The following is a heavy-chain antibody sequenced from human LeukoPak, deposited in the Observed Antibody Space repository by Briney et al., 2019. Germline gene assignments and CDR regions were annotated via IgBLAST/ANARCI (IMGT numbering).Heavy chain of an antibody. J-gene: IGHJ5*02. CDR2: IYYSGST. CDR3: ARVVRDGSNWFDP. V-gene: IGHV4-61*08. Sequence: PSETLSLTCTVSGGSISSGDYYWNWIRQPPGKGLEWIGYIYYSGSTNYNPSLKSRVTISVDTSKNQFSLKLSSVTAADTAVYYCARVVRDGSNWFDPWGQGTLVTVSS. CDR1: GGSISSGDYY. D-gene: IGHD3-10*01.